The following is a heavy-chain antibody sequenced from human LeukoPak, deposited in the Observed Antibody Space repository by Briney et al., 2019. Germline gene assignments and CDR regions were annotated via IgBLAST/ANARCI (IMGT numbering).Heavy chain of an antibody. CDR3: ARDAVVPASLLDY. D-gene: IGHD2-2*01. CDR1: GYSISTGYY. V-gene: IGHV4-38-2*02. Sequence: SETLSLTCTVSGYSISTGYYWDWIRQPPGKGLEWIGTFYHGGSTYYNPSLKSRVTISVDTSKNQFSLKLNSVTAADTAVYYCARDAVVPASLLDYWGQGTLVTVSS. CDR2: FYHGGST. J-gene: IGHJ4*02.